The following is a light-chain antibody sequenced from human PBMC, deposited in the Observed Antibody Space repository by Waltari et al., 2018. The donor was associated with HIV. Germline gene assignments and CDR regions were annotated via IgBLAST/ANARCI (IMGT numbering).Light chain of an antibody. CDR3: TSYISGTSPV. CDR2: EVT. V-gene: IGLV2-14*01. Sequence: QSALTQPASVSGSPEQSITISCDLHDNDYVSWYQRHPGKAPKVIIYEVTNRPSGLSNRFSGSKSGNTATLTISGLQPEDEADYFCTSYISGTSPVFGRGTRVTVL. CDR1: DLHDNDY. J-gene: IGLJ2*01.